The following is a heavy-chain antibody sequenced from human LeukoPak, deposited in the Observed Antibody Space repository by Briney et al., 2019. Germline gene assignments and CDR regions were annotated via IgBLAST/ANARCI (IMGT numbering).Heavy chain of an antibody. CDR2: ISSSGSTK. V-gene: IGHV3-48*03. J-gene: IGHJ4*02. D-gene: IGHD3-16*01. Sequence: GGSLRLSCAASGFSFRSYEMNWVRQAPGKGLEWVSYISSSGSTKYYADSVKGRFTISRDNGKNSLCLQMNSLRAEDTAVYYCAREGAGPGQPFDYWGQGTLVTVSS. CDR1: GFSFRSYE. CDR3: AREGAGPGQPFDY.